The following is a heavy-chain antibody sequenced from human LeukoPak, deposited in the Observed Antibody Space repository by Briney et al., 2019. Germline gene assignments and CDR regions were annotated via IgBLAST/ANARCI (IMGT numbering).Heavy chain of an antibody. CDR1: GGSISSYY. J-gene: IGHJ6*03. V-gene: IGHV4-59*01. D-gene: IGHD3-3*01. Sequence: SETLSLTCTVSGGSISSYYWSWIRQPPGNGLEWIGYIYYTGSTNYNPSLKSRVTISVDTSKNQFSLKLSSVTAADTAVYYCARAQYDFWSGGYYYDYMDVWGKGTTVTVS. CDR2: IYYTGST. CDR3: ARAQYDFWSGGYYYDYMDV.